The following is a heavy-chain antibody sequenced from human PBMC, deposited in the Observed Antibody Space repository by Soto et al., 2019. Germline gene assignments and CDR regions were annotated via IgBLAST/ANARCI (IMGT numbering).Heavy chain of an antibody. CDR2: ISSSSSYI. D-gene: IGHD1-26*01. V-gene: IGHV3-21*01. CDR1: GFTFSSYS. Sequence: GGSLRLSCAASGFTFSSYSMNWVRQAPGKGLEWVSSISSSSSYIYYADSVKGRFTISRDNAKNSLYLQMNSLRAEDTAVYYGARVGAQRGNWFDPWGQGTLVTVSS. J-gene: IGHJ5*02. CDR3: ARVGAQRGNWFDP.